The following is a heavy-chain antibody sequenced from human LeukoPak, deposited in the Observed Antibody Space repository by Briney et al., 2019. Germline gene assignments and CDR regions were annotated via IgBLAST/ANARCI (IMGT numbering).Heavy chain of an antibody. CDR1: GGSISSYY. Sequence: SETLSLTCTVSGGSISSYYWSWIRQPPGKGLEWIGYIYYSGSTYYNPSLKSRVTISVDTSKNQFSLKLSSVTAADTAVYYCASRQGIAIFGVGFDYWGQGTLVTVSS. D-gene: IGHD3-3*01. CDR2: IYYSGST. V-gene: IGHV4-59*12. J-gene: IGHJ4*02. CDR3: ASRQGIAIFGVGFDY.